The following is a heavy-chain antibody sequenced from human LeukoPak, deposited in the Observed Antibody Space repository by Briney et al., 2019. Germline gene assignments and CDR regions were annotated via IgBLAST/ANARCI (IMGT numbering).Heavy chain of an antibody. J-gene: IGHJ3*01. CDR2: INHGGST. CDR1: GGSFSGHY. Sequence: SETLSLTCTVSGGSFSGHYWNWIRQPPGKGLEWIGEINHGGSTNYNPSLKSRVTISVDTSQNQFSLRLSSVTAADTAVYYCARRGSGEGYPGPFDLWGQGTMVTVSS. D-gene: IGHD5-12*01. CDR3: ARRGSGEGYPGPFDL. V-gene: IGHV4-34*01.